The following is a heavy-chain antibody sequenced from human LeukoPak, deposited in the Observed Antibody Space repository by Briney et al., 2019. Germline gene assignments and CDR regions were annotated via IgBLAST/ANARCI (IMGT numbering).Heavy chain of an antibody. CDR1: GFTFSRYA. Sequence: GGSLRLSCAASGFTFSRYAMNWVRQAPGKGLEWVSYINTDSSDIHYADSVKGRFTISRDNARNTLYLQLSSLGAEDSGVYYCARDTFQPGLIDSWGQGTLVTVSS. D-gene: IGHD2-2*01. CDR2: INTDSSDI. V-gene: IGHV3-21*05. J-gene: IGHJ4*02. CDR3: ARDTFQPGLIDS.